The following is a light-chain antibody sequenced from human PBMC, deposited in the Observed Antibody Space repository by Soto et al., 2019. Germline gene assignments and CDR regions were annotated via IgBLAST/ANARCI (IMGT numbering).Light chain of an antibody. V-gene: IGKV3-15*01. CDR2: DAS. Sequence: IVMTQSPAALSVSPGEEPTLSCRASQSVSSNLAWYQQKPGQAPRLLIYDASTRATGVPARFSGSGSGTEFTLTISSLQSEDFAVYYCQQYNNWPLTFGGGTKVE. CDR3: QQYNNWPLT. CDR1: QSVSSN. J-gene: IGKJ4*01.